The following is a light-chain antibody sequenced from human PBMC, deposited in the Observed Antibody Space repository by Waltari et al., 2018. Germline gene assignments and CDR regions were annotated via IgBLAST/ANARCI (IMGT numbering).Light chain of an antibody. CDR3: SAYTRSGTYV. J-gene: IGLJ1*01. V-gene: IGLV2-14*03. CDR1: SSDVGGYKS. CDR2: DVT. Sequence: QSALTQAASVSGSPGQSITISCTGTSSDVGGYKSVSWYQQHPGKAPKVLIYDVTNRPSWVSNRFSGSKSGNTASLTISGLQAEDEADYYCSAYTRSGTYVFGTGTKVAVL.